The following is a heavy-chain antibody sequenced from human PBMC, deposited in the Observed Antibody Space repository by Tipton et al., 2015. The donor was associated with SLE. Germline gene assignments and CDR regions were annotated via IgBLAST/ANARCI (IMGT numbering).Heavy chain of an antibody. CDR3: ARGAIVGATNFDY. J-gene: IGHJ4*02. CDR1: GGSISSSNW. CDR2: IYRSGST. D-gene: IGHD1-26*01. Sequence: TLSLTCAVSGGSISSSNWWSWVRQPPGKGLEWIGEIYRSGSTNYNPSLKSRVTISVDKSKNQFSLKLSSVTAADTAVYYCARGAIVGATNFDYWGQGTLVTVSS. V-gene: IGHV4-4*02.